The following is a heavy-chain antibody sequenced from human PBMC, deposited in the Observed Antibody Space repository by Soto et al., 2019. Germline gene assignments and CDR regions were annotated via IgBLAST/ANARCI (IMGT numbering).Heavy chain of an antibody. CDR1: GFTFSSYW. V-gene: IGHV3-7*05. D-gene: IGHD3-10*01. CDR3: ARDNYGSGSASHRDYYYYYGMDV. J-gene: IGHJ6*02. CDR2: IKQDGSKK. Sequence: PGGSLRLSCAASGFTFSSYWMSWVRQAPGKGLEWVANIKQDGSKKYYVDSVKGRFTISRDNAKNSLYLQMNSLRAEDTAVYYCARDNYGSGSASHRDYYYYYGMDVWGQGTTVTVSS.